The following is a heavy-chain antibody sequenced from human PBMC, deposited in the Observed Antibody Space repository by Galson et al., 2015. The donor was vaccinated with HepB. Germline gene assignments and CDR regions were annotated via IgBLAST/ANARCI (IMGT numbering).Heavy chain of an antibody. CDR2: TYYRSTWFN. Sequence: CAISGDSVSSNTASWNWIRQSPSRGLEWLGRTYYRSTWFNEYALSLRGRISINPDTANNQISLQLNSVTPEDTALYHCARTISGGFDYWDQGTLVTVSS. CDR1: GDSVSSNTAS. J-gene: IGHJ4*02. D-gene: IGHD1-20*01. CDR3: ARTISGGFDY. V-gene: IGHV6-1*01.